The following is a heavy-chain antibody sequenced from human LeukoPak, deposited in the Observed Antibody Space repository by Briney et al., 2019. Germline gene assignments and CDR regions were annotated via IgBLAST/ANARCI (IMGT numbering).Heavy chain of an antibody. D-gene: IGHD2-15*01. V-gene: IGHV4-61*01. CDR3: AGGYCSGGSCYSLDY. CDR1: GGSVSSGSYY. Sequence: SETLSLTCTVSGGSVSSGSYYWSWIRQPPGKGLEWIGYIYYSGSTNYNPSLKSRVTISVDTSKNQFSLKLSSVTAADTAVYYCAGGYCSGGSCYSLDYWGQGILVTVSS. CDR2: IYYSGST. J-gene: IGHJ4*02.